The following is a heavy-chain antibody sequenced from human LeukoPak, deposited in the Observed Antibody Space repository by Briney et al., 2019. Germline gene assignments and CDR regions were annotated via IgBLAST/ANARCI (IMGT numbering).Heavy chain of an antibody. CDR1: GGSISSSSYY. D-gene: IGHD6-13*01. CDR2: IYYSGST. Sequence: SETLSLTCTVSGGSISSSSYYWGWIRQPPGKGLEWIGSIYYSGSTYYNPSLKSRVTISVDTSKNQFSLKLSSVTAADTAVYYCASSNWLRDANFDSWGQGTLVTVSS. V-gene: IGHV4-39*07. J-gene: IGHJ4*02. CDR3: ASSNWLRDANFDS.